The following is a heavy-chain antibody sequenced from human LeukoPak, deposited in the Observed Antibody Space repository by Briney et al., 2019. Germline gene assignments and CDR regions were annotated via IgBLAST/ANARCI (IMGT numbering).Heavy chain of an antibody. CDR2: INPSSGAT. D-gene: IGHD2/OR15-2a*01. V-gene: IGHV1-2*02. CDR1: GYTLTDYY. Sequence: ASVKVSCKASGYTLTDYYMHWVRQAPGQGLEWVAWINPSSGATTYAQKFQGRVTLTKDTSINTAYMGLSRLTSDDTAMYYCAREANSWYHSWGQGTLVTVSS. CDR3: AREANSWYHS. J-gene: IGHJ4*02.